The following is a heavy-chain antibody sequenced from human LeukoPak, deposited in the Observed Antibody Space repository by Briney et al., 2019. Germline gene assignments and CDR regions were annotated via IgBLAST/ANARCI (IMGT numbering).Heavy chain of an antibody. Sequence: SEHLSLTCSVSGGSITKNGYYWGWVRQSPETGLEWIGSMHYSGSTYYNPSLNSRVTISVDTSKNQFSLKLTSVTAADTAVYYCARDGGAAAKYYYYMDVWGKGTTVTVSS. CDR2: MHYSGST. D-gene: IGHD6-13*01. CDR3: ARDGGAAAKYYYYMDV. V-gene: IGHV4-39*07. J-gene: IGHJ6*03. CDR1: GGSITKNGYY.